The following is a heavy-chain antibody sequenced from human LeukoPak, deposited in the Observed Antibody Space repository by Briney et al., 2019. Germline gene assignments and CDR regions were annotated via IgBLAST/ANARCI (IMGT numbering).Heavy chain of an antibody. Sequence: PSETLSLTXTVSGYSINSGYYWGWIRQPPGKGLEWIGSIYHSGSTYYNPSLKRRVTISLDTSKNQFSLKLSSVTAADTAVYYCARDGTWHSSSWYSTWFDPWGQRTLVTVSS. CDR2: IYHSGST. CDR1: GYSINSGYY. J-gene: IGHJ5*02. D-gene: IGHD6-13*01. CDR3: ARDGTWHSSSWYSTWFDP. V-gene: IGHV4-38-2*02.